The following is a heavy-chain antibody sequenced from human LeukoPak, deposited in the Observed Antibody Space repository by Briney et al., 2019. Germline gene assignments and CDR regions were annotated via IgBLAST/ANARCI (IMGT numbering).Heavy chain of an antibody. Sequence: GGSLRLSCAASGFTFSSYEMNCVREAPGGGLGWVSYISSSGSTIYYADSVKRRFTISRDNDKNSLYLQMNSLRAEDTAVYYCAELGITMIGGVWGKGTTVTISS. V-gene: IGHV3-48*03. D-gene: IGHD3-10*02. CDR1: GFTFSSYE. CDR2: ISSSGSTI. CDR3: AELGITMIGGV. J-gene: IGHJ6*04.